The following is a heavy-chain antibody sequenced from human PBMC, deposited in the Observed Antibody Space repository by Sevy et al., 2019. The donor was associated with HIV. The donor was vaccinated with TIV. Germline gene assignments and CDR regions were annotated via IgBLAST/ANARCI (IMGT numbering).Heavy chain of an antibody. D-gene: IGHD3-10*01. J-gene: IGHJ4*02. CDR2: IQYDGSNK. CDR1: GFSFSSYG. CDR3: VKEGGGGGGDH. Sequence: GGSLRLSCAASGFSFSSYGMHWVRQAPGKGLEWMSYIQYDGSNKDYADSVKGRFTISRENSKNTLYLQINSLGVEDAAVFYCVKEGGGGGGDHWGQGTLVTVSS. V-gene: IGHV3-30*02.